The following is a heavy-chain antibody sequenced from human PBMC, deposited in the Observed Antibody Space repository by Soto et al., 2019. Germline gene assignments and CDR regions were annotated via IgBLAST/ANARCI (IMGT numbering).Heavy chain of an antibody. Sequence: ASVQVSCKASGYTFTGYFMHWVRQAPGQGLEWMGWINPNSGGTNYAQKFKGWVTMTRDTSISTAYMELSRLRSDDTAVYYCARVGGVVVNHDAFDIWGQGTMVTVSS. CDR3: ARVGGVVVNHDAFDI. CDR1: GYTFTGYF. D-gene: IGHD3-22*01. CDR2: INPNSGGT. V-gene: IGHV1-2*04. J-gene: IGHJ3*02.